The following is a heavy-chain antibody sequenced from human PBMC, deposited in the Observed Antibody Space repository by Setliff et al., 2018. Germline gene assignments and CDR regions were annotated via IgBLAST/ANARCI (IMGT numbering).Heavy chain of an antibody. CDR2: INPNSGGT. V-gene: IGHV1-2*04. D-gene: IGHD5-12*01. CDR3: AREAVHDSGYDGALDY. J-gene: IGHJ4*02. CDR1: GGTFSSYA. Sequence: ASVKVSCKASGGTFSSYAISWVRQAPGQGLEWMGWINPNSGGTNYAQKFQGWVTMTGDTSISTAYMELSRLRSDDTAVYYCAREAVHDSGYDGALDYWGQGTLVTVSS.